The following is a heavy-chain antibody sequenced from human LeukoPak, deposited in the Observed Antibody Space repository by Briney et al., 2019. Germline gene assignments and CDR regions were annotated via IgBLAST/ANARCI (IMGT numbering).Heavy chain of an antibody. Sequence: GGSLRLSCAASGFTFSSYSMSWVRQAPGKGLEWVSSIATSSTYISYADSVKGRFTISRDNAKNSLYLQMNSLRAEDTAVYYCARGKYSSGWFDYWGQGTLVTVSS. J-gene: IGHJ4*02. D-gene: IGHD6-19*01. V-gene: IGHV3-21*01. CDR3: ARGKYSSGWFDY. CDR2: IATSSTYI. CDR1: GFTFSSYS.